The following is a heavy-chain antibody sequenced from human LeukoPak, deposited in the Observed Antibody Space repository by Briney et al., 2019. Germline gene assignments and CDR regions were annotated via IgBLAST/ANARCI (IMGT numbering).Heavy chain of an antibody. J-gene: IGHJ5*02. CDR2: IRSKANSYAI. CDR1: GFTFSGSA. V-gene: IGHV3-73*01. D-gene: IGHD2-8*01. CDR3: TIVLRPPS. Sequence: GGSLRLSCAASGFTFSGSAMHWVRQASGKGLEWVGRIRSKANSYAIAYAASVKGRFTISRDDSKNTAYLQMNSLKTEDTAVYYCTIVLRPPSWGQGTLVTVSS.